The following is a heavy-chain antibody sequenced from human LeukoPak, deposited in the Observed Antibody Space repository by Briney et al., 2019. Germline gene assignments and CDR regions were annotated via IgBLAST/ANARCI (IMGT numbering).Heavy chain of an antibody. Sequence: SQTLSLTCAVSGVSFNDYYWSWVRQTPGKGLEWIGEINHSGYTNDSPSLKSRVTLSIDTSRKQFSLNLRSVTVADSGIYYCTRMTTGHDYWGQGTLVTVSS. CDR3: TRMTTGHDY. D-gene: IGHD4-17*01. J-gene: IGHJ4*02. V-gene: IGHV4-34*01. CDR1: GVSFNDYY. CDR2: INHSGYT.